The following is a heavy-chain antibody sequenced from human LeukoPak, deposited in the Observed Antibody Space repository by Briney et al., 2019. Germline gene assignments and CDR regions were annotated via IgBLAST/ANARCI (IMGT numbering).Heavy chain of an antibody. V-gene: IGHV1-2*02. CDR1: GYTFTGYY. J-gene: IGHJ5*02. CDR3: AKGRVVAGTKSLTYHWFDP. Sequence: GSSVKVSCKASGYTFTGYYIHWVRQAPGQGLEWMGWINPNSGGAKYAQKFQGRISMTRDRSISAAYMGLSRLTSDDTAVYYCAKGRVVAGTKSLTYHWFDPWGQGTLVTVSS. D-gene: IGHD6-19*01. CDR2: INPNSGGA.